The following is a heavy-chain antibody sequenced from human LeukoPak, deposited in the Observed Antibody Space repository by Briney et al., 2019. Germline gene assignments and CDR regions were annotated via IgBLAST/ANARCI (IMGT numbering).Heavy chain of an antibody. CDR1: GFTFSSYW. J-gene: IGHJ4*02. CDR2: IKTDGSYT. V-gene: IGHV3-74*03. CDR3: AREGVGGGLDY. Sequence: GGPLRLSCAASGFTFSSYWMHWVRQAPGTGLVWVSRIKTDGSYTEYADSVKGRFTVSRDNAKNTLSLQVNSLRAEDTAVYHCAREGVGGGLDYWGQGSLVTVSP. D-gene: IGHD2-15*01.